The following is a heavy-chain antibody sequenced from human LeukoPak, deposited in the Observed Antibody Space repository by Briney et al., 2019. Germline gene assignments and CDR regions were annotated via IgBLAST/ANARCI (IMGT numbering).Heavy chain of an antibody. CDR1: GFAFSIYA. J-gene: IGHJ3*02. CDR3: ARERITMVRGILDDAFDI. CDR2: IYSGGST. V-gene: IGHV3-53*01. Sequence: GGSLRLSCAASGFAFSIYAMSWVRQAPGKGLEWVSVIYSGGSTYYADSVKGRFTISRDNSKNTLYLQMNNLRAEDTAVYYCARERITMVRGILDDAFDIWGQGTMVTVSS. D-gene: IGHD3-10*01.